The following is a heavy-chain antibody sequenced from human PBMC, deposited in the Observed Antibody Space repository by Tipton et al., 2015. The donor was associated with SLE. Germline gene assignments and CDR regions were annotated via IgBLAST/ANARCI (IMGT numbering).Heavy chain of an antibody. J-gene: IGHJ4*02. Sequence: QLVQSGPEVKKPGASVKVSCKASGYTFTSYYMHWVRQAPGQGLEWMGIINPSGGSTSYAQKFQGRFTITADDSTSTAYMGLSSLRSEDTAVYYCASPGYSSGWDCWGQGTLVTVSS. D-gene: IGHD6-19*01. V-gene: IGHV1-46*01. CDR1: GYTFTSYY. CDR2: INPSGGST. CDR3: ASPGYSSGWDC.